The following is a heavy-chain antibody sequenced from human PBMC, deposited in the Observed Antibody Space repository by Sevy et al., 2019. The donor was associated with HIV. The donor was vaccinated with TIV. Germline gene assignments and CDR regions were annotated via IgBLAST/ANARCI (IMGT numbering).Heavy chain of an antibody. CDR3: ARVRTVAGVNGVGWFDP. D-gene: IGHD2-8*01. CDR2: IYPGGST. CDR1: GGSISSGGYY. J-gene: IGHJ5*02. Sequence: SETLSLTCTVSGGSISSGGYYWSWIRQPAGEGLEWIGGIYPGGSTNYRPSLKSRVTMSVETSKNQFSLELSSVTAADTAVYYCARVRTVAGVNGVGWFDPWGQGTLVTVSS. V-gene: IGHV4-61*02.